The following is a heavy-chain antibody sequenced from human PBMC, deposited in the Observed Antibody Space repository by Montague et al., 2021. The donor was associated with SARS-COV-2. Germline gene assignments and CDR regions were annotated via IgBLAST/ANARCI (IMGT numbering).Heavy chain of an antibody. J-gene: IGHJ6*01. CDR1: GGSLSGYY. CDR2: INHSGST. Sequence: SETLSLTCAVYGGSLSGYYWSWIRQPPGKGLEWIGEINHSGSTNXNPSLKSRVTISLDTSKNQFSLKLRSVTAADTAVYYCARGRRRYNWRDETSYYYGMDVWGQGTTVTVSS. D-gene: IGHD1-20*01. CDR3: ARGRRRYNWRDETSYYYGMDV. V-gene: IGHV4-34*01.